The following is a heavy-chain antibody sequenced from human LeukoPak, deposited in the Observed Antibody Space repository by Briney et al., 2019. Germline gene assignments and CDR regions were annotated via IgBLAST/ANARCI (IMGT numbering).Heavy chain of an antibody. V-gene: IGHV3-53*01. J-gene: IGHJ2*01. CDR2: IYSAGST. D-gene: IGHD2-21*01. CDR1: GFTVSSNY. CDR3: ARLWGDYWYFDL. Sequence: GVSLRLSCAASGFTVSSNYMSWVRQAPGKGLEWVSVIYSAGSTYYADSVKGRFTISRDNSKNTLYLQMNTLRAEDTAVYYCARLWGDYWYFDLWGRGTLVTVSS.